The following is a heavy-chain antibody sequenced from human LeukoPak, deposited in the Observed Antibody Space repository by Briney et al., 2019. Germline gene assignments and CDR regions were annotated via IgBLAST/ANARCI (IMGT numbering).Heavy chain of an antibody. CDR1: GFTFSDYW. Sequence: GGSLRLSCGVSGFTFSDYWMNWVRQAPGKGLEWVASIKQVGSEKSYVDSVKGRFTISRDNAKNSLYRQMSSLRAEDTAVYYCGRDGTAPGVYFDVWGEGCLVSVSS. J-gene: IGHJ4*01. D-gene: IGHD6-13*01. CDR2: IKQVGSEK. CDR3: GRDGTAPGVYFDV. V-gene: IGHV3-7*01.